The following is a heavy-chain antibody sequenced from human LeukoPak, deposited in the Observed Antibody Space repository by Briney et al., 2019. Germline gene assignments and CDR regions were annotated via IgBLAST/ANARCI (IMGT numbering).Heavy chain of an antibody. J-gene: IGHJ4*02. D-gene: IGHD2-21*02. V-gene: IGHV3-7*05. CDR3: ARDKSYGDSEDY. Sequence: GGSLRLSCATSGFTFNIYWMSWVRQAPGKGLEWVANINQDGSEKYYVDSVKGRFTISRDNAKNSLYLQMNSLRAEDTAVYYCARDKSYGDSEDYWGQGTLVTVSS. CDR2: INQDGSEK. CDR1: GFTFNIYW.